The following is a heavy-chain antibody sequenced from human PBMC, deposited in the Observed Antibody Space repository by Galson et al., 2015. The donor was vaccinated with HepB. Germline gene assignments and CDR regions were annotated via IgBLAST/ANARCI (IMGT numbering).Heavy chain of an antibody. CDR1: GYTFTSYG. V-gene: IGHV1-18*04. CDR3: ARDQPYYYDSSGYYVGAFDI. CDR2: ISAYNGNT. D-gene: IGHD3-22*01. Sequence: SVKVSCKASGYTFTSYGISWVRQAPGQGLEWMGWISAYNGNTNYAQKLQGRVTMTTDTSTSTAYMELRSLRSDDTAVYYCARDQPYYYDSSGYYVGAFDIWGQGTMVTVSS. J-gene: IGHJ3*02.